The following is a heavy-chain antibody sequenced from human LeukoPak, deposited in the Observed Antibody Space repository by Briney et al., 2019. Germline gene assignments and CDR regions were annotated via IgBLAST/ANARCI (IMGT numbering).Heavy chain of an antibody. CDR1: GFTFSSYS. J-gene: IGHJ4*02. CDR3: ARNMYYYDSSGYYPVDY. CDR2: ISSSSRYI. Sequence: PGGSLRLSCAASGFTFSSYSMNWVRQAPGKGLEWVSSISSSSRYIYYADSVRGRFTISRDNAKNSLYLQMNSLRAEDTAVYYCARNMYYYDSSGYYPVDYWGQGTLVTVSS. D-gene: IGHD3-22*01. V-gene: IGHV3-21*01.